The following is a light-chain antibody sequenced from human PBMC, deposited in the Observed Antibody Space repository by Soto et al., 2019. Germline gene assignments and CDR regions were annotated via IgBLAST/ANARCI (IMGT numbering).Light chain of an antibody. J-gene: IGKJ5*01. Sequence: EIVLAQYPATLSLSPGEKATLSCRASQSVSSFLAWYQQKRGQAPRLLIFDASIRATGIPARFSGSGSGTDFTLTISSLEPEDFAVDYCQQRYNWPLTVGQGPRLEIK. CDR2: DAS. CDR3: QQRYNWPLT. V-gene: IGKV3-11*01. CDR1: QSVSSF.